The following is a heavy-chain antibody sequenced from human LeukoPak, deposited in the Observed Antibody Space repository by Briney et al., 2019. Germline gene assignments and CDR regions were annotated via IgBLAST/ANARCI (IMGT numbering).Heavy chain of an antibody. CDR1: GYTFTSYA. J-gene: IGHJ4*02. CDR3: ARATKVAVAATGRYFDY. CDR2: INTNTGNP. D-gene: IGHD6-19*01. Sequence: ASVKVSCKASGYTFTSYAMNWVRQAPGQGLEWMGWINTNTGNPTYAQGFTGRFAFSLDTSVSTAYLQISSLKAEDTAVYYCARATKVAVAATGRYFDYWGQGTLVTVSS. V-gene: IGHV7-4-1*02.